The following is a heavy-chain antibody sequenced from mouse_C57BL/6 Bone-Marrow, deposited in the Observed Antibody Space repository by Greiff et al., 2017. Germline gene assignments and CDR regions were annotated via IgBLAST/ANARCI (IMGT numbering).Heavy chain of an antibody. Sequence: EVKLVESGGGLVKPGGSLKLSCAASGFTFSDYGMHWVRQAPEKGLEWVAYISSGSSTIYYADTVKGRFTISRDNAKNTLFLQMTSLRSEDTAMYYCAREALITTVVDPYYFDYWGQGTTLTVSS. V-gene: IGHV5-17*01. CDR3: AREALITTVVDPYYFDY. CDR1: GFTFSDYG. D-gene: IGHD1-1*01. J-gene: IGHJ2*01. CDR2: ISSGSSTI.